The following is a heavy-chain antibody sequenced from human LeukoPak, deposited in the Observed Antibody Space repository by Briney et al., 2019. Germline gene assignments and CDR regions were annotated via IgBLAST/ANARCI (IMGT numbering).Heavy chain of an antibody. Sequence: GGSLRLSCAASGFTFSSYWVHWVRQAPGKGLVWVSRINSDGSSTSYADSVKGRFTISRDNAKNTLYLQMNSLRAEDTAVYYCARVQYSSSGIQYYFDYWGQGTLVTVSS. CDR1: GFTFSSYW. J-gene: IGHJ4*02. D-gene: IGHD6-6*01. CDR2: INSDGSST. CDR3: ARVQYSSSGIQYYFDY. V-gene: IGHV3-74*01.